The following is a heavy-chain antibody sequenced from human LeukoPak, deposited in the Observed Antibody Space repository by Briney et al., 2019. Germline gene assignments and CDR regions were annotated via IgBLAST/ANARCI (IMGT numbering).Heavy chain of an antibody. CDR3: ARGDFRAARRELRFEY. J-gene: IGHJ4*02. Sequence: ASVKVSCKASGYTFTGYYMHWVRQAPGQGLEWMGRINPNSGGTNYAQKFQGRVTITRDTSISTAYMELSRLRSEGTAVYYCARGDFRAARRELRFEYWGEGALVTVSS. D-gene: IGHD6-6*01. V-gene: IGHV1-2*06. CDR1: GYTFTGYY. CDR2: INPNSGGT.